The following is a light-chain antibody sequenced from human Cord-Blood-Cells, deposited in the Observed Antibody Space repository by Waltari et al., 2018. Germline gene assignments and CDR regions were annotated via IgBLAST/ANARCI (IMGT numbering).Light chain of an antibody. V-gene: IGLV3-1*01. CDR1: KLGAKY. Sequence: SYELTQPPSVSVSPGPTPSITCSGDKLGAKYACWYQQQPGQSPVLVIYQDSKRPSGIPERFSGSNSGNTATLTISGTQAMDEAYYYCQAWDSSTRVFGTGTKVTVL. CDR3: QAWDSSTRV. CDR2: QDS. J-gene: IGLJ1*01.